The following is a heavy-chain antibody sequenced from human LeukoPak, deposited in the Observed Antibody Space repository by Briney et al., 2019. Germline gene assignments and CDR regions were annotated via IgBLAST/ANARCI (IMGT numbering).Heavy chain of an antibody. CDR1: GSSISSYY. D-gene: IGHD4-17*01. J-gene: IGHJ6*02. Sequence: SETLSLTCTVSGSSISSYYWSWIRHPAGKGLEWIGRIYTSGSTNYNPSLKSRVTMSVDTSKNQFSLKLSSVTAADTAVYYCARGGPAYGNYYYGLDVWGQGTTVTVSS. CDR3: ARGGPAYGNYYYGLDV. V-gene: IGHV4-4*07. CDR2: IYTSGST.